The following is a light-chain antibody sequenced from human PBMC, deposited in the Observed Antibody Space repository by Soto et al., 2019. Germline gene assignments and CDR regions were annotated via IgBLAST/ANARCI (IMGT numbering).Light chain of an antibody. CDR1: SSDFGGYTY. V-gene: IGLV2-14*01. CDR2: DVT. CDR3: SSYTSSSTPYV. Sequence: QSVLTQPASVSGSPGQSITISCTGTSSDFGGYTYVSWYQQHPLKAPKLLIYDVTNRPSGVSDRFSGSKSGNTASLTISGLQAEDEADYYCSSYTSSSTPYVFGTGTKVTVL. J-gene: IGLJ1*01.